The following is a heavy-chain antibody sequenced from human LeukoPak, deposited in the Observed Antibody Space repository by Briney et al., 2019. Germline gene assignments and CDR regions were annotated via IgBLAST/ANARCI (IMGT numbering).Heavy chain of an antibody. V-gene: IGHV1-8*01. J-gene: IGHJ4*02. CDR2: MNPNSGNT. CDR1: GYTFTSYD. Sequence: ASVTVSCKASGYTFTSYDINWVRQAAGQGLEWMGWMNPNSGNTGYAQNFQGRVTMTRNTSISTAYMELSSLRSEDTAVYYCARRYCSGGSCYIYYFDYWGQGTLVTVSS. CDR3: ARRYCSGGSCYIYYFDY. D-gene: IGHD2-15*01.